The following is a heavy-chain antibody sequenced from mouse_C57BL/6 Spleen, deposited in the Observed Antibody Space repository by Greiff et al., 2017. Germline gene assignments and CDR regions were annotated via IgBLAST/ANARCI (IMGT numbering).Heavy chain of an antibody. V-gene: IGHV1-72*01. CDR1: GYTFTSYW. Sequence: QVQLQQPGAELVKPGASVKLSCKASGYTFTSYWMHWVKQRPGRGLEWIGRIDPSSGGTKYNEKFKSKATLTVDKPSSTAYMQLSSLTSEDSAVYYCARWGLYYGSSYSYWGQGTTLTVSS. J-gene: IGHJ2*01. CDR3: ARWGLYYGSSYSY. D-gene: IGHD1-1*01. CDR2: IDPSSGGT.